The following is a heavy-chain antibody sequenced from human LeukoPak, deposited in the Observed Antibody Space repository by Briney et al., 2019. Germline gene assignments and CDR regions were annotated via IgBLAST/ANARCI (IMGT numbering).Heavy chain of an antibody. J-gene: IGHJ4*02. D-gene: IGHD3-22*01. V-gene: IGHV3-23*01. CDR3: AKAPRDSSGYFLFCFDY. CDR2: ISGSGGST. Sequence: GGSLRLSCAASGFTFSSCAMSWVRQAPGKGLEWVSAISGSGGSTYYADSVKGRFTISRDNSKNTLYLQMNSLRAEDTAVYYCAKAPRDSSGYFLFCFDYWGQGTLVTVSS. CDR1: GFTFSSCA.